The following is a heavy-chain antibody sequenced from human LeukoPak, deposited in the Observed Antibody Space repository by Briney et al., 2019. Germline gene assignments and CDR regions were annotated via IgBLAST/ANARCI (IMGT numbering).Heavy chain of an antibody. CDR2: ISWNSVSI. CDR1: GFTFDDYA. Sequence: GGSLRLSCAASGFTFDDYAMHWVRQTPGKGLEWVSSISWNSVSIVYADSVKGRFTISRDNAKKSLYLQMNSLRAEDTALYYCAKGLRGYSYGYDYWGQGTLVTVSS. D-gene: IGHD5-18*01. V-gene: IGHV3-9*01. CDR3: AKGLRGYSYGYDY. J-gene: IGHJ4*02.